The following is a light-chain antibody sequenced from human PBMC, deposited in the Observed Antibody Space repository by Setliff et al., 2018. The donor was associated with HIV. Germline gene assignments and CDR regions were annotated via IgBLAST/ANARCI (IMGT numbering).Light chain of an antibody. J-gene: IGLJ1*01. V-gene: IGLV2-18*02. CDR1: SSDVGSSNR. CDR3: SSYTSSSPPYV. CDR2: GVR. Sequence: QSVLTQPPSVSGSPGQSVTISCTGTSSDVGSSNRVSWYQQPPGTAPRLMIYGVRNRPSGVSDRFSGSKSGNTASLSISGLQAEDEADYYCSSYTSSSPPYVFGSGTKVTVL.